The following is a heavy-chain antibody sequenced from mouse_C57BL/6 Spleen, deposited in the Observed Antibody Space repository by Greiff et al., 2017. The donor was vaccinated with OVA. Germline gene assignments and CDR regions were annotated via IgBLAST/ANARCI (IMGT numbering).Heavy chain of an antibody. CDR2: IDPETGGT. D-gene: IGHD2-2*01. V-gene: IGHV1-15*01. CDR3: TRISTGYYFGC. CDR1: GYTFTDYE. Sequence: VQLQQPGAELVRPGASVTLSCKASGYTFTDYEMHWVKQTPGHGLEWIGAIDPETGGTAYNQKFKGKAILTSDKSSSTAYMQLRSLTSEDSAVYYCTRISTGYYFGCWGQGTTLTVAS. J-gene: IGHJ2*01.